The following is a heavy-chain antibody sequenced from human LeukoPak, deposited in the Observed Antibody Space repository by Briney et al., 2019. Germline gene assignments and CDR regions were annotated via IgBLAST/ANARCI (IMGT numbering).Heavy chain of an antibody. CDR2: ISAYNGNT. V-gene: IGHV1-18*04. Sequence: ASVKVSCKASGYTFTGYYMHWVRQAPGQGLEWMGWISAYNGNTNYAQKLQGRVTMTTDTSTSTAYMELRSLRSDDTAVYYCARANNWNDGDYWGQGTLVTVSS. CDR1: GYTFTGYY. CDR3: ARANNWNDGDY. D-gene: IGHD1-1*01. J-gene: IGHJ4*02.